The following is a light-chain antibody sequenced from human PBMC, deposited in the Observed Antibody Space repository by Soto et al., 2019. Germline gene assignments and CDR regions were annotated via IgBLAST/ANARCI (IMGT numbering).Light chain of an antibody. V-gene: IGLV2-8*01. CDR3: SSYAGSNNLF. Sequence: QSALTQPASLSGSPGQSITISCTGTSSDIGAYDYVSWFQQHPGKAPKLMISEVTKRPSGVPDRFSGSKSGNTASLTVSGLQAEDEADYYCSSYAGSNNLFFGGGTKLTVL. J-gene: IGLJ2*01. CDR2: EVT. CDR1: SSDIGAYDY.